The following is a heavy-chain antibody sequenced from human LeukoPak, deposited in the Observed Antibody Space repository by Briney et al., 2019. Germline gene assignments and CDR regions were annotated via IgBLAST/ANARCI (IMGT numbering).Heavy chain of an antibody. J-gene: IGHJ4*02. V-gene: IGHV4-30-2*01. D-gene: IGHD1-26*01. Sequence: PSQTLSLTCAVSGGSISSGGYSWSWIRQPPGKGLEWIGYIYHSGSTYYNPSLKSRVTISVDRSKNQFSLKLSSVTAADTAVYNCARGIVIYYFDYWGQGTLVTVSS. CDR2: IYHSGST. CDR1: GGSISSGGYS. CDR3: ARGIVIYYFDY.